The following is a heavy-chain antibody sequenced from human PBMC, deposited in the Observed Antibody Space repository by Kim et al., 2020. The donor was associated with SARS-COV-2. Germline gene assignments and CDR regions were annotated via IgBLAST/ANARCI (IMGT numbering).Heavy chain of an antibody. Sequence: AAATKCRFTISRDNAKNSLYLQMNSLRAEDTAVYYCARIYNSYYYGMDVWGQGTTVTVSS. J-gene: IGHJ6*02. CDR3: ARIYNSYYYGMDV. V-gene: IGHV3-21*01. D-gene: IGHD1-1*01.